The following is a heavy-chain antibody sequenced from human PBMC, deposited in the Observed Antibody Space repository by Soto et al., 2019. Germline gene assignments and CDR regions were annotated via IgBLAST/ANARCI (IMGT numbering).Heavy chain of an antibody. CDR1: GGSITNSGHY. CDR2: IHDSGNA. Sequence: QVQLQESGPGLVKPSQTLSLTCTVSGGSITNSGHYWSWVRQRPGKGLEWVGYIHDSGNADYNPILKSQASISVDSSKNQFCLKLTSVTAADTAKYFCARDKFSYGDNGWFDPWGQGILVTVS. V-gene: IGHV4-31*01. D-gene: IGHD4-17*01. J-gene: IGHJ5*02. CDR3: ARDKFSYGDNGWFDP.